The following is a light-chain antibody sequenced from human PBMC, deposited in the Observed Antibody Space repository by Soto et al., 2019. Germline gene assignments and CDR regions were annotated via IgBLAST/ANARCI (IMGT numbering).Light chain of an antibody. V-gene: IGKV3-15*01. J-gene: IGKJ1*01. CDR2: DAS. CDR3: LQYKRWPWT. Sequence: EIVMTQSPATLSVSPGERVTLSCRASQNVGNSLVWYQQRPGQPPRLLIYDASTRATGIPVRFSGGGSGTAFTLTISSLQSEDFAIFYCLQYKRWPWTFGQGTKVQVK. CDR1: QNVGNS.